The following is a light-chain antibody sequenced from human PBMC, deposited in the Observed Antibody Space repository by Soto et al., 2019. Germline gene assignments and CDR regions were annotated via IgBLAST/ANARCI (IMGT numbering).Light chain of an antibody. Sequence: QSALTQPGSVSGSPGQSITISCTGNSSDVGGYNYVSWYQQHPGKAPKLMIYEVSNRPSGDSNRFSGSKSGNTASLTISGLQAEDEADYYCSSYTSSSTLYVFGTGTKVTV. V-gene: IGLV2-14*01. CDR3: SSYTSSSTLYV. J-gene: IGLJ1*01. CDR1: SSDVGGYNY. CDR2: EVS.